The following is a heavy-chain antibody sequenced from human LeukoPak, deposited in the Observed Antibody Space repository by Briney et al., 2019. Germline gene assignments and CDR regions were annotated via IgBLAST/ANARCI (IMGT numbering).Heavy chain of an antibody. CDR3: ARSYSNHLFGMDV. D-gene: IGHD4-11*01. CDR1: GDSIRTSSYY. J-gene: IGHJ6*02. CDR2: IYYSGST. Sequence: SETLSLTCTVSGDSIRTSSYYWGWIRQPPGKGLEWIVSIYYSGSTYYNPSLKSRVAISMDTSKNQFSLKLSSVTAADTAMYYCARSYSNHLFGMDVWGQGTAVTVSS. V-gene: IGHV4-39*01.